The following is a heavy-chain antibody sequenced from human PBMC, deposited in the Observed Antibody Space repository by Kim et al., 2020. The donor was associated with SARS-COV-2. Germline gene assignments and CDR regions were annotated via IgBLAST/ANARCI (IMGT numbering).Heavy chain of an antibody. CDR2: IYPGDSDT. D-gene: IGHD3-10*01. CDR1: GYSFTSHW. CDR3: ARQSNNYYGSGIAVMDV. Sequence: GESLKISCKGSGYSFTSHWIGWVRQMPGKGLEWMGIIYPGDSDTRYSPSFQGQVTISADKSINTAYLQWRSLKASDTAMYYCARQSNNYYGSGIAVMDVWGQGTTVTVSS. V-gene: IGHV5-51*01. J-gene: IGHJ6*02.